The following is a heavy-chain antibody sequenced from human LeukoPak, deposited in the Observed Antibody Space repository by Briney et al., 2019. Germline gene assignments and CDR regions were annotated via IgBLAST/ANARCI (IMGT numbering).Heavy chain of an antibody. CDR2: ISAYNGNT. CDR3: ARVEGYCSSTSYYYYYGMDV. Sequence: ASVKVSCKASGYTFTSYGISWVRQAPGQGLEWMGWISAYNGNTNYAQKLQGRVTMTTDTSTSTAYMELRSLRSDDTAVYYCARVEGYCSSTSYYYYYGMDVWGQGTTVTVSS. CDR1: GYTFTSYG. J-gene: IGHJ6*02. V-gene: IGHV1-18*01. D-gene: IGHD2-2*01.